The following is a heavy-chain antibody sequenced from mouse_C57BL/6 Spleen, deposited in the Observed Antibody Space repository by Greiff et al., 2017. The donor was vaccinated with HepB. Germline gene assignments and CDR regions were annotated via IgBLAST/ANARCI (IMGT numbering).Heavy chain of an antibody. Sequence: QVQLQQPGAELVMPGASVKLSCKASGYTFNSYWMHWVKQRPGQGLEWIGEIDPSDSYTNYNQKFKGKSTLTVDKSSSTAYMQLSSLTSEDSAVYYCARYYYGSSFFDYWGQGTTLTVSS. CDR1: GYTFNSYW. CDR3: ARYYYGSSFFDY. D-gene: IGHD1-1*01. CDR2: IDPSDSYT. J-gene: IGHJ2*01. V-gene: IGHV1-69*01.